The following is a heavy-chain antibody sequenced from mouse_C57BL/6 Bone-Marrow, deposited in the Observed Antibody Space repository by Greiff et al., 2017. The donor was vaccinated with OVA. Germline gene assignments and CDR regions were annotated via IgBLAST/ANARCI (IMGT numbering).Heavy chain of an antibody. Sequence: EVQGVESGGGLVKPGGSLKLSCAASGFTFSSYAMSWVRQTPEKRLEWVATISDGGSYTYYPDNVKGRFTISRDNAKNNLYLQMSHLKSEDTAMYYCARRYGSTYYFDYWGQGTTLTVSS. D-gene: IGHD1-1*01. J-gene: IGHJ2*01. CDR1: GFTFSSYA. CDR2: ISDGGSYT. V-gene: IGHV5-4*03. CDR3: ARRYGSTYYFDY.